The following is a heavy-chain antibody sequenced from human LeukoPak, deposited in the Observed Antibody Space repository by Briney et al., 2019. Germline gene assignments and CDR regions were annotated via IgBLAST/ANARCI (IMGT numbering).Heavy chain of an antibody. CDR3: ARDRDSYETRGSPFDY. CDR2: ISFDGTDI. Sequence: GGSLRLSCAASEFSFKSYGMHWVRQAPGRGLELIAVISFDGTDIYYADSVEGRFTISRDNSTNTLYLRMNSLRAEDTAVYFCARDRDSYETRGSPFDYWGQGTLVTVSS. J-gene: IGHJ4*02. CDR1: EFSFKSYG. D-gene: IGHD3-22*01. V-gene: IGHV3-30*03.